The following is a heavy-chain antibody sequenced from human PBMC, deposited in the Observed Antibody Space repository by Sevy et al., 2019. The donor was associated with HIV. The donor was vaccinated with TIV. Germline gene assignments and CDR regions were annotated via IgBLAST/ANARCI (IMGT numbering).Heavy chain of an antibody. J-gene: IGHJ4*02. CDR1: GGSITSLY. D-gene: IGHD3-16*01. Sequence: SETLSLTCTVSGGSITSLYWNWIRQPPGKGLEWIANIYYNGHINYNPSLKSRVTLSLDTSKNQFSLRLSSVTAADTAMYYCAGVNALGRGYSWGQGTLVTVSS. V-gene: IGHV4-59*08. CDR3: AGVNALGRGYS. CDR2: IYYNGHI.